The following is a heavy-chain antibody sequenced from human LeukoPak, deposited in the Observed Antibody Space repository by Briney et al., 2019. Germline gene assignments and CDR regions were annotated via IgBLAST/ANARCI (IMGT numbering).Heavy chain of an antibody. J-gene: IGHJ4*02. CDR1: GYTFTGYY. CDR2: INPSGGGT. CDR3: ARVEYYYDGSGYFDY. D-gene: IGHD3-22*01. Sequence: ASVKVSCKASGYTFTGYYMHWARQAPGQGLEWMGMINPSGGGTSYAQKFQGRVTMTRDTSTSTVYMELSSLRSEDTAVYYCARVEYYYDGSGYFDYWGQGTLVTVSS. V-gene: IGHV1-46*01.